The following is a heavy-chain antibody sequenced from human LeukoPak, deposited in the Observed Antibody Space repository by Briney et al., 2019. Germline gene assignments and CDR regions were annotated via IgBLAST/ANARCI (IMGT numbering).Heavy chain of an antibody. J-gene: IGHJ4*02. V-gene: IGHV4-34*01. CDR2: INHSGST. D-gene: IGHD6-19*01. CDR1: GGSFSGYY. Sequence: SETLSLTCAVYGGSFSGYYWSWIRQPPGKGLEWIGEINHSGSTNYNPSLKSRVTISVDTSKNQFSLKLSSVTAADTAVYYCARALALAVAGTKGFFDYWGQGTLDTVSS. CDR3: ARALALAVAGTKGFFDY.